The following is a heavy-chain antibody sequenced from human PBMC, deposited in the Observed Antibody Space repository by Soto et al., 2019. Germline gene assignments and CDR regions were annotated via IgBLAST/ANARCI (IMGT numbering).Heavy chain of an antibody. CDR3: ARDRIRVFVY. V-gene: IGHV3-33*01. CDR2: IWYDGSNK. CDR1: GFPFSSYG. Sequence: GGSLRLSCAASGFPFSSYGMHWVRQAPGKGLEWVAVIWYDGSNKYYADSVKGRFTISRDNSKNTLYLQMNSLRAEDTAVYYCARDRIRVFVYWGQGTLVTVSS. J-gene: IGHJ4*02. D-gene: IGHD2-15*01.